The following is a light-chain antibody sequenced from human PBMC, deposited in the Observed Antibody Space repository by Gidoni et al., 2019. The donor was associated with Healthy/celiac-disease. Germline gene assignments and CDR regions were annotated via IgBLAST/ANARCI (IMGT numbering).Light chain of an antibody. CDR3: PQYTNWPSGGSYT. CDR2: CAS. CDR1: QSVSSN. J-gene: IGKJ2*01. V-gene: IGKV3-15*01. Sequence: IEMTQSPATLSVSPGERATLSRRSSQSVSSNLAWYTQKPGQAPRLLLYCASTGATGIPARFRGSVSGTEFSLTISRLQSEDFAVYFCPQYTNWPSGGSYTFGQGTKLEIK.